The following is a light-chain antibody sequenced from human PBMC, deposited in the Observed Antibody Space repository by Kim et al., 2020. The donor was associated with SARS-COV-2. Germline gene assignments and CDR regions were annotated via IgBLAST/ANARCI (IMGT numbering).Light chain of an antibody. CDR1: QSVSSSY. CDR3: QQYGSSPWT. V-gene: IGKV3-20*01. CDR2: AAS. Sequence: EIVLTQSPGTLSLSPRESATLSCRASQSVSSSYLAWYQQKPGQAPRLLIYAASSRATGIPDRFSGSGSGTDFTLTISRLEPEDFAVYYCQQYGSSPWTFGQGTKVDIK. J-gene: IGKJ1*01.